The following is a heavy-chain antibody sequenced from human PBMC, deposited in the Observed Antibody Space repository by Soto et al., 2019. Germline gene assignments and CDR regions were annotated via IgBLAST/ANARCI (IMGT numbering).Heavy chain of an antibody. CDR2: ISSSSSYI. Sequence: PGGSLRLSCAASGFTFSSYSMNWVRQAPGKGLEWVSYISSSSSYIYYADSVKGRFTISRDNAKNSLYLQMNGLRAEDTAVYYCARQGSSGYYASRKIGKLDYWGQGTLVNVSS. CDR3: ARQGSSGYYASRKIGKLDY. CDR1: GFTFSSYS. D-gene: IGHD3-22*01. J-gene: IGHJ4*02. V-gene: IGHV3-21*05.